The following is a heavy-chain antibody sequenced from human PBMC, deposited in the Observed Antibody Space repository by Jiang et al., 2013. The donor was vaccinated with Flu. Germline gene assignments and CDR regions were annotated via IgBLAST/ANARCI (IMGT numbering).Heavy chain of an antibody. V-gene: IGHV3-21*01. Sequence: RLSCAASGFTFSSYSMNWVRQAPGKGLEWVSSISSSSSYIYYADSVKGRFTISRDNAKNSLYLQMNSLRAEDTAVYYCARDSLGLPAAIWGWFDPWGQGTLVTVSS. CDR2: ISSSSSYI. D-gene: IGHD2-2*02. CDR3: ARDSLGLPAAIWGWFDP. CDR1: GFTFSSYS. J-gene: IGHJ5*02.